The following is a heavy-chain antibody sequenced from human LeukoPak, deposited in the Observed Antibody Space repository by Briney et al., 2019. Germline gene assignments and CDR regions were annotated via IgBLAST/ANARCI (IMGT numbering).Heavy chain of an antibody. Sequence: ASVKVSCKASGYTFTSYAMNWVRQAAGQGLEWMGWMNPHGDYTGYSQKFQDRVTMTSDSSTTTAFMELSSLTSEDTALYYCARGLRDGLTGNDVLDVWGLGTMVIVTS. V-gene: IGHV1-8*02. CDR2: MNPHGDYT. D-gene: IGHD3-9*01. J-gene: IGHJ3*01. CDR1: GYTFTSYA. CDR3: ARGLRDGLTGNDVLDV.